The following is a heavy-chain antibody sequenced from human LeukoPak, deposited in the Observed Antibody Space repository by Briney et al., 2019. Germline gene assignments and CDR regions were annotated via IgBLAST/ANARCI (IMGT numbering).Heavy chain of an antibody. V-gene: IGHV3-23*01. CDR2: ISGSGGST. J-gene: IGHJ3*02. Sequence: PGGSLRLSCAASGFTLSNYAMSWVRQAPGKGLEWVSAISGSGGSTYYADSVKGRFTISRDNSKNMLYLQMNSLRAEDTAIYYCAKEGGYSSGWYVAFDIWGQGTMVTVSS. CDR1: GFTLSNYA. D-gene: IGHD6-19*01. CDR3: AKEGGYSSGWYVAFDI.